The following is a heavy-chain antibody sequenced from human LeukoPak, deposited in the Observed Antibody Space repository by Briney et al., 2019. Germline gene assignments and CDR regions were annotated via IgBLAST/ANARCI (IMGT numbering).Heavy chain of an antibody. Sequence: SETLSLTCTVSGCSISRYHWSWLRQPPGKGLAWFGYIYYSWSTNYNPSLKSRVTISVDTSNNQFSLKLSSVTAADTAVYYCCMRGRQLWLEFDYWGQGTLVSVSS. CDR3: CMRGRQLWLEFDY. CDR2: IYYSWST. V-gene: IGHV4-59*12. D-gene: IGHD5-18*01. CDR1: GCSISRYH. J-gene: IGHJ4*02.